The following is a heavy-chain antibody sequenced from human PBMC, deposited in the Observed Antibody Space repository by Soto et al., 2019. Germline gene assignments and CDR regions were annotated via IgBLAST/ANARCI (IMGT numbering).Heavy chain of an antibody. CDR1: LTESR. D-gene: IGHD4-17*01. J-gene: IGHJ6*02. Sequence: LTESRMQWLGQAPGIGLEGMGGFDPEDGETISAQKFQGRVTITAGTSTDTVDMDLSSLRSKETAVYSCATFGGGDYVGYYYGMDVWGQWTTVTVPS. CDR3: ATFGGGDYVGYYYGMDV. V-gene: IGHV1-24*01. CDR2: FDPEDGET.